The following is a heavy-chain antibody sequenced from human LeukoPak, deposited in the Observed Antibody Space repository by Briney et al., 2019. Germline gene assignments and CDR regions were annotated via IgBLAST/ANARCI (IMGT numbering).Heavy chain of an antibody. CDR1: GFTFSSYD. CDR3: ARGPHIAAARRGGMDV. J-gene: IGHJ6*02. V-gene: IGHV3-13*01. CDR2: IGTAGDT. Sequence: GGSLRLSCAASGFTFSSYDMHWVRQATGKGLEWVSAIGTAGDTYYPGSVKGRFTISRENAKNSLYLQMNSLRAGDTAVYYCARGPHIAAARRGGMDVWGQGTTATVSS. D-gene: IGHD6-13*01.